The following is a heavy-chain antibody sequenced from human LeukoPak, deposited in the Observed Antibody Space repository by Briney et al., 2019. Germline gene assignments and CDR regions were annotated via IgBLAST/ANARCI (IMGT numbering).Heavy chain of an antibody. Sequence: KPSETLSLTCTVSGDSISSGGYYWSWIRQHPGKGLEWIGYIYYSGNTYYNPSLKSRVSISLNTSKNQFSLKLSSVTAADTAVYYCARDRPYCSSPFFSPFIWFDPWGQGTLVTVSS. D-gene: IGHD2-2*01. J-gene: IGHJ5*02. CDR1: GDSISSGGYY. V-gene: IGHV4-31*03. CDR2: IYYSGNT. CDR3: ARDRPYCSSPFFSPFIWFDP.